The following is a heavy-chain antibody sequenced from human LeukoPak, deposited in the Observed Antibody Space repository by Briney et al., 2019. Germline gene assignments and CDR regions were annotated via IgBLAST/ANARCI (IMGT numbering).Heavy chain of an antibody. CDR2: IYSGGST. Sequence: GGSLRLSCAASGFTVSSNYMSWVRQAPGKGLEWVSVIYSGGSTYYADSVKGRFTISRDNSKNTLYLQMNSLRAEDTAVYYCARDRSAAAGTKGDYWGQGTLVTVSS. V-gene: IGHV3-53*01. D-gene: IGHD6-13*01. CDR3: ARDRSAAAGTKGDY. CDR1: GFTVSSNY. J-gene: IGHJ4*02.